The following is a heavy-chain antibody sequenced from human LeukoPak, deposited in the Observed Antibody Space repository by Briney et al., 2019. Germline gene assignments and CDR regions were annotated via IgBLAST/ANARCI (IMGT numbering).Heavy chain of an antibody. CDR3: ARATYYYDSSGYYHIRDYFDY. J-gene: IGHJ4*02. CDR2: INWNGGST. CDR1: GFTFDDYG. D-gene: IGHD3-22*01. Sequence: GGSLRLSCAASGFTFDDYGMSWVRQAPGKGLEWVSGINWNGGSTGYADSVKGRFTISRDNAKNSLYLQMNSLRAEDTALYYCARATYYYDSSGYYHIRDYFDYWAQGTLVTVSS. V-gene: IGHV3-20*04.